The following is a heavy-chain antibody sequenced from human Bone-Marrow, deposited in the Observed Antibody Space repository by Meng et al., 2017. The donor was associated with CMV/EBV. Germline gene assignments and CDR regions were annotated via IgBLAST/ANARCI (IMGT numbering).Heavy chain of an antibody. V-gene: IGHV1-2*02. J-gene: IGHJ4*02. CDR3: ARDRPIVVVPAATTGEDY. Sequence: ASVKVSCKASGYTFTGYYMHWVRQAPGQGLEWMGWINPNSGGTNYAQKFQGRVTMTRDTTISTAYMELSRLRSDDTAVYYCARDRPIVVVPAATTGEDYRGQGTLVTVSS. CDR2: INPNSGGT. CDR1: GYTFTGYY. D-gene: IGHD2-2*01.